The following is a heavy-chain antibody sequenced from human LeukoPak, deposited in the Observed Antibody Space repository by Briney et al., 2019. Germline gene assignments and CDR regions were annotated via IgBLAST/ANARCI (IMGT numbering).Heavy chain of an antibody. Sequence: RASVKVSCRASGYTFISYGISWVRQAPGQGLEWMGWISAYNGDTNYAQRLQDRVTMTTDTSTSIAYMELRSLRSDDTAVYYCARISGTTFRRYYYMDVWGKGTTVTVSS. J-gene: IGHJ6*03. V-gene: IGHV1-18*01. D-gene: IGHD1-7*01. CDR1: GYTFISYG. CDR2: ISAYNGDT. CDR3: ARISGTTFRRYYYMDV.